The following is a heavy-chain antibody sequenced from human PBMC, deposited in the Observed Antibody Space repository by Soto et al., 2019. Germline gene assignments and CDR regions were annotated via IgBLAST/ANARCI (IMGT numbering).Heavy chain of an antibody. CDR2: ITTSADIP. CDR3: TKGDSSGYFDPSAGYSTPDH. V-gene: IGHV3-23*01. D-gene: IGHD3-9*01. J-gene: IGHJ5*02. Sequence: VRSMILSCAAAGFLFKYWSVSLIRPAPGKGLEWDLTITTSADIPYSAASVRGRFTICRENSATTLFLQMSSPRGDDTATYYCTKGDSSGYFDPSAGYSTPDHRGKGTLVIVSS. CDR1: GFLFKYWS.